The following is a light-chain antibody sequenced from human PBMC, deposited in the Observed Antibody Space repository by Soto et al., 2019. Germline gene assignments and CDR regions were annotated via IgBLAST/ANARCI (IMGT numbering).Light chain of an antibody. CDR1: QSVSSNH. V-gene: IGKV3-20*01. CDR3: QQYGSTPYT. J-gene: IGKJ2*01. Sequence: EIVLTQSPGTLSLSPRERATHSCRASQSVSSNHLAWYQQRPGQSPRRLIFGASKRATGIPDRFSGSGSGTDFTLTIISLDPEDFAVYYCQQYGSTPYTFGQGTKLEIK. CDR2: GAS.